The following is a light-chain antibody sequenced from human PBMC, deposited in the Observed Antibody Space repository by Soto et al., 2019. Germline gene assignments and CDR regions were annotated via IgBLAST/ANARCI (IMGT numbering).Light chain of an antibody. Sequence: EIVSTQSPATLSLSPGERATLSCRASQSVSSYLAWYQQKPGQAPRLLIYDASNRATGIPARFSGSGSGTDFTLTISSLEPEDFAVYYCQQRSNWPRTFGQGTKLKIK. J-gene: IGKJ2*01. CDR2: DAS. CDR1: QSVSSY. CDR3: QQRSNWPRT. V-gene: IGKV3-11*01.